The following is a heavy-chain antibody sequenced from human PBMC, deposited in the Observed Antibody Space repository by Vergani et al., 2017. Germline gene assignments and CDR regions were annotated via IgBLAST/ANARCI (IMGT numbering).Heavy chain of an antibody. D-gene: IGHD3-22*01. V-gene: IGHV4-34*01. CDR1: GGSFSGYY. CDR2: INHSGST. CDR3: ARCRRGYSSIGYYYDSSGYYYFDY. Sequence: QVQLQQWGAGLLKPSETLSLTCAVYGGSFSGYYWSWIRQPPGKGLEWIGEINHSGSTNYNTSLKSRVTISVDTSKNQFSLTLSSVTAADTAVYYCARCRRGYSSIGYYYDSSGYYYFDYWGQGTLVTVSS. J-gene: IGHJ4*02.